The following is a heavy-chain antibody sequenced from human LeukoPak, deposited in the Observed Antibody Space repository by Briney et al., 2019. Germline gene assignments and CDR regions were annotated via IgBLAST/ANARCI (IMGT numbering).Heavy chain of an antibody. Sequence: GGSLRLSCAASGSTFSTYSMNWLRLAPGKGLEWVSSISPDSNYKYYVDSVKGRFTISRDNAKSSLYLQMNSLRAEDTAVYYCVRGGYRGFDYEYWGQGTLVTVSS. CDR1: GSTFSTYS. CDR3: VRGGYRGFDYEY. J-gene: IGHJ4*02. D-gene: IGHD5-12*01. V-gene: IGHV3-21*01. CDR2: ISPDSNYK.